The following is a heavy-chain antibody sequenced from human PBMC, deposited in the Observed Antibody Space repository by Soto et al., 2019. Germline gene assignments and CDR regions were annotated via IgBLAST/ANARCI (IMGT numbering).Heavy chain of an antibody. CDR1: GFTFSDYY. CDR3: ARNRRSGEPPGDYGYYGPYYYYYMDV. D-gene: IGHD4-17*01. J-gene: IGHJ6*03. CDR2: ISSSGSTI. V-gene: IGHV3-11*01. Sequence: QVQLVESGGGLVKPGGSLRLSCAASGFTFSDYYMSWIRQAPGKGLEWVSYISSSGSTIYYADSVKGRFTISRDNAKNSLYLQMNSLRAEDTAVYYCARNRRSGEPPGDYGYYGPYYYYYMDVWGKGTTVTVSS.